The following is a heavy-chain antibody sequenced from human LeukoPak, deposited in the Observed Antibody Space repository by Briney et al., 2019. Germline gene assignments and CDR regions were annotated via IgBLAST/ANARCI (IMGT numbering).Heavy chain of an antibody. J-gene: IGHJ5*02. CDR3: ARDGGQYSSSWKENWFDP. CDR2: ISSSSSYI. CDR1: GFTFSSYS. D-gene: IGHD6-13*01. V-gene: IGHV3-21*01. Sequence: PGGSLRLSCAASGFTFSSYSMNSVRQAPGPGLEWVSSISSSSSYIYYADSVKGRFTISRDNAKNSLYLQMNSLRAEDTAVYYCARDGGQYSSSWKENWFDPWGQGTLVTVSS.